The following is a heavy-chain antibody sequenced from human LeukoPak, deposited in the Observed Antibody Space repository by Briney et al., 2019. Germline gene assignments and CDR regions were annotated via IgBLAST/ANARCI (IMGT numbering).Heavy chain of an antibody. CDR3: ARLFPVVRGVSDY. D-gene: IGHD3-10*01. J-gene: IGHJ4*02. CDR1: GGSFSGYY. CDR2: INHSGST. V-gene: IGHV4-34*01. Sequence: PSETLSLTCAVYGGSFSGYYWIWIRHPPGKGLEGMGEINHSGSTNYNPSLKSRVTISVDTSKNQFSLKLSSVTAADTAVYYCARLFPVVRGVSDYWGQGTVVTVSS.